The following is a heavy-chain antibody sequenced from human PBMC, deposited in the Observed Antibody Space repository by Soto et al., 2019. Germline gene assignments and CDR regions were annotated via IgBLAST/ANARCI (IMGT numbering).Heavy chain of an antibody. CDR2: MNPNSGNT. J-gene: IGHJ6*02. CDR1: GYTFTTYD. D-gene: IGHD6-13*01. V-gene: IGHV1-8*01. CDR3: ASRGSSWSYYYYYYGMDV. Sequence: GPSVKVSCKASGYTFTTYDIHWVRQATGQGLEWMGWMNPNSGNTGYAQKFQGRVTMTRNTSISTAYMELSSLRSEDTAVYYRASRGSSWSYYYYYYGMDVWGQGTTVTV.